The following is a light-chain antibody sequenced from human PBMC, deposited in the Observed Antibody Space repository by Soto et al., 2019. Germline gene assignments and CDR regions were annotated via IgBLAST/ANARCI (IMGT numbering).Light chain of an antibody. V-gene: IGKV3-15*01. CDR2: GAS. CDR1: QSVNSN. Sequence: EILMTQSPATLSLSPGERATLSCRASQSVNSNLAWYQQRPGQAPRLLIYGASSRATGIPARLSGSGSGTDFTLTISSQQSEDFAVYYCQQYNNWPPLYTFGQGPKLEIK. CDR3: QQYNNWPPLYT. J-gene: IGKJ2*01.